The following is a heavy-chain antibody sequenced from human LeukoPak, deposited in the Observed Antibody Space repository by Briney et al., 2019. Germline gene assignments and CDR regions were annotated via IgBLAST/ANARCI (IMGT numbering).Heavy chain of an antibody. CDR1: GYTLTELS. D-gene: IGHD1-1*01. V-gene: IGHV1-24*01. CDR3: ATGTTGTTAFDI. J-gene: IGHJ3*02. CDR2: FDPEDGET. Sequence: ASVKVSCKVSGYTLTELSMHWVRQAPGKGLEWMGGFDPEDGETIYAQKFQGRVTMTEDTSTDTAYMELSSLRSEDTAVYYCATGTTGTTAFDIWGQGTIVTVSS.